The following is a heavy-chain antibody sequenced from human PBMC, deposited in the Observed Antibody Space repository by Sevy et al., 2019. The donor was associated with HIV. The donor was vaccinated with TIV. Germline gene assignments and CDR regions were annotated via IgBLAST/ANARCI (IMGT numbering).Heavy chain of an antibody. D-gene: IGHD6-13*01. J-gene: IGHJ4*02. Sequence: SETLSLTCTVSGGSISSGVYYWSWIRQHPGKGLEWIGYIYYSGSTYYNPSLKSRVTISVDTSKNQFSLKLSSVTAADTAVYYCARVGGFIAAAGTGFDYWGQGTLVTVSS. CDR1: GGSISSGVYY. CDR3: ARVGGFIAAAGTGFDY. V-gene: IGHV4-31*03. CDR2: IYYSGST.